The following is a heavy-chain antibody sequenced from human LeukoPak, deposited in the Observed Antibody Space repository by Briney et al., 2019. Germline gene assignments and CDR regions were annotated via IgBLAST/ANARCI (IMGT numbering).Heavy chain of an antibody. Sequence: GGSLRLSCAASGFTFSSYAMHRVRQAPGKGLEWVAVISYDGSNKYYADSVKGRFTISRDNSKNTLYLQMNSLRAEDTAVYYCAKDNYGDFRIYAFDIWGQGTLVTVSS. J-gene: IGHJ3*02. CDR1: GFTFSSYA. CDR3: AKDNYGDFRIYAFDI. V-gene: IGHV3-30-3*01. CDR2: ISYDGSNK. D-gene: IGHD4-17*01.